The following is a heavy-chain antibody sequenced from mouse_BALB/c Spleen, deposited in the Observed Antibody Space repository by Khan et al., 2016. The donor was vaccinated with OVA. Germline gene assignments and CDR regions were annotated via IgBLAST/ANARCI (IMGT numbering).Heavy chain of an antibody. CDR2: ISYSGNT. D-gene: IGHD1-1*02. Sequence: EVQLLETGPGLVKPSQSLYLTCTVTGYSITSDYARNWIRQFPGNKLEWMGFISYSGNTNYNPSLKSRTSITPNTSKNQSFLQLNSVTTEDTATYYCARSYGGDFDYWGQGTTLTGSS. CDR3: ARSYGGDFDY. V-gene: IGHV3-2*02. CDR1: GYSITSDYA. J-gene: IGHJ2*01.